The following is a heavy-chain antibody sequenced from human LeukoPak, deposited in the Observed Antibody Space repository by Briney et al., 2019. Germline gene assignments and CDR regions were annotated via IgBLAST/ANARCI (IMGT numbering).Heavy chain of an antibody. CDR3: ARAGYYGPDY. V-gene: IGHV1-8*03. J-gene: IGHJ4*02. D-gene: IGHD3-10*01. CDR2: MNPNSGNT. CDR1: GYTYTSYD. Sequence: ASVKVSCKASGYTYTSYDINWVRQATGQGLEWMGWMNPNSGNTGYAQKFQGRVTITMNTSISTAYMELSSVRSEATAVYYCARAGYYGPDYWGQGTLVTVSS.